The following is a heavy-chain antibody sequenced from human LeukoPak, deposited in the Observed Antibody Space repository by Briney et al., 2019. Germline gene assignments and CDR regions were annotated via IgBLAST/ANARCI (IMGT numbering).Heavy chain of an antibody. CDR3: ARDSGYDLT. CDR1: GGSISSYY. D-gene: IGHD5-12*01. Sequence: SETLSLTCTVSGGSISSYYWRWIRQPAGKVLEGIGRMYISGTTNYNPSLKSRVTMSVDTSKNQFSLKRSSVTAADTAVYYCARDSGYDLTWGQGTLVTVSS. CDR2: MYISGTT. V-gene: IGHV4-4*07. J-gene: IGHJ4*02.